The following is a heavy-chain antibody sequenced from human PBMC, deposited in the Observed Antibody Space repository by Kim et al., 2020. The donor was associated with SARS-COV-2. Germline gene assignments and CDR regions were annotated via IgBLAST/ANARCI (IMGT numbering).Heavy chain of an antibody. CDR1: GGSISSSNYY. CDR3: ARLDRSSGWDY. V-gene: IGHV4-39*01. Sequence: SETLSLTCTVSGGSISSSNYYWGWIRQPPGKGLECIGNIYYSGSTYYNPSLKSRVTISVDTSKNQFSLKLSSVTAADMAIYYCARLDRSSGWDYWGQGTLVTVSS. CDR2: IYYSGST. J-gene: IGHJ4*02. D-gene: IGHD6-19*01.